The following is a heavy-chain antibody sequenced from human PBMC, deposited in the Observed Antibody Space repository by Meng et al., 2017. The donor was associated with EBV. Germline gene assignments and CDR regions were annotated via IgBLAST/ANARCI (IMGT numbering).Heavy chain of an antibody. Sequence: QVQLQESGRGLVKPSEXLSLTCTVSGASVSGGTFHWSWIRQPPGKELEWIGYIYDGGTTIYNPSLKSRVTIFLNTSRNQFSLGLRSVTTADTAVYYCAKSSSSTPGVVDSWGQGTLVTVSS. CDR3: AKSSSSTPGVVDS. D-gene: IGHD6-6*01. CDR1: GASVSGGTFH. J-gene: IGHJ4*02. CDR2: IYDGGTT. V-gene: IGHV4-61*01.